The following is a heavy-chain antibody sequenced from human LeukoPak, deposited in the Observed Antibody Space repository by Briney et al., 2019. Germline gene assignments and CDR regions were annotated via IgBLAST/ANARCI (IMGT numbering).Heavy chain of an antibody. Sequence: GESLKISCKGSGYNFINYWIGWVRQMPGKGLEWMGIIYPGDSETTYRPSFQGQVIISADKSINTAYLQWSSLKASDTATYYCARPAVAGSNYDAFDIWGQGTMVTVSS. CDR1: GYNFINYW. D-gene: IGHD6-19*01. J-gene: IGHJ3*02. CDR3: ARPAVAGSNYDAFDI. V-gene: IGHV5-51*01. CDR2: IYPGDSET.